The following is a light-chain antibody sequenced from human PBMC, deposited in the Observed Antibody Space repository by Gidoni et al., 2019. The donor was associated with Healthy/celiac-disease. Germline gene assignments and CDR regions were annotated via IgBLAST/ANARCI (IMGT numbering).Light chain of an antibody. CDR3: LQHNSYPRVT. CDR2: AAS. Sequence: DIQMTQSPSSLSASVGDRVTITCRASPGIRNYLGWYQQKPGKAPKRRIYAASSLQSGVPSRFSGSGSGTEFTLTISSLQPEDFATYYCLQHNSYPRVTFGQXTRLEIK. CDR1: PGIRNY. J-gene: IGKJ5*01. V-gene: IGKV1-17*01.